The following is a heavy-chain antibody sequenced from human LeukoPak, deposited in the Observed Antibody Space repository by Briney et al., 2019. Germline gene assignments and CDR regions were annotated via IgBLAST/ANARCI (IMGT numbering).Heavy chain of an antibody. D-gene: IGHD1-26*01. CDR1: GGSISSYY. J-gene: IGHJ3*02. CDR2: IYYSGST. V-gene: IGHV4-59*08. Sequence: KPSETLSLTCTVSGGSISSYYWSWIRQPPGKGLEWIGYIYYSGSTNYNPSLKSRVTISVDTSKSQFSLKLNSVTAADTAVYYCARGRSGSYYDAFDIWGQGTKVTVSS. CDR3: ARGRSGSYYDAFDI.